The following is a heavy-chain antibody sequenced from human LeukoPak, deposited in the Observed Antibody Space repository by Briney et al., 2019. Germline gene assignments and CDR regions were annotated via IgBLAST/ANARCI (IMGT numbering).Heavy chain of an antibody. D-gene: IGHD3-3*01. CDR2: FDPEDGET. CDR3: ATTLRFLEWLSLGS. Sequence: ASVKVSCKVSGYTLTELSMHWVRQAPGKGLEWMGGFDPEDGETIYAQKFQGRVTMTEDTSTDTAYMELSSLRSEDTAVYYCATTLRFLEWLSLGSWGQGTLVTVSS. CDR1: GYTLTELS. J-gene: IGHJ4*02. V-gene: IGHV1-24*01.